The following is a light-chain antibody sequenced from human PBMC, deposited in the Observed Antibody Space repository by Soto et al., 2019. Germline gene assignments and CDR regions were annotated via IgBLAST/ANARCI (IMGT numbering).Light chain of an antibody. CDR2: DAS. CDR3: QQYDNFPRAIN. V-gene: IGKV1-33*01. Sequence: DIQMTQSPSSLSASVGDRVTITCQASQDIKNYLNWYQQKSGKAPKLLIYDASDLETGVPSRFSGSGSGTDFTVTISSLQPEDIATYYCQQYDNFPRAINFGQGTRLEIK. CDR1: QDIKNY. J-gene: IGKJ5*01.